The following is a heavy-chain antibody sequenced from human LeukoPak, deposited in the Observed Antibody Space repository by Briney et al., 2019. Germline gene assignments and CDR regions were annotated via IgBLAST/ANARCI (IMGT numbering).Heavy chain of an antibody. J-gene: IGHJ6*03. CDR1: GGSISSSSYY. D-gene: IGHD2-15*01. Sequence: SETLSLTCTVSGGSISSSSYYWGWIRQPAGKGLEWIGRIYTSGSTNYNPSLKSRVTISVGTSKNQFSLKLSSVTAADTAVYYCARDHPEGYCSGGSCGAYYYYYMDVWGKGTTVTISS. CDR3: ARDHPEGYCSGGSCGAYYYYYMDV. CDR2: IYTSGST. V-gene: IGHV4-61*02.